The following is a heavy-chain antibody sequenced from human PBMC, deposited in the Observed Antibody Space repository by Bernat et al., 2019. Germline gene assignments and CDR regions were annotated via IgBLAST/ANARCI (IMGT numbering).Heavy chain of an antibody. D-gene: IGHD1-26*01. CDR2: ISYDGSNK. J-gene: IGHJ6*02. CDR1: GFTFSSYA. Sequence: QVQLVESGGGVVQPGRSLRLSCAASGFTFSSYAMHWVRQAPGKGLEWVAVISYDGSNKYYADSVKGRFTISRDNSKNTLYLQMNSLRAEDTAVYYCCGKLSAADYQGGMDVWGQGTMVTVSS. V-gene: IGHV3-30-3*01. CDR3: CGKLSAADYQGGMDV.